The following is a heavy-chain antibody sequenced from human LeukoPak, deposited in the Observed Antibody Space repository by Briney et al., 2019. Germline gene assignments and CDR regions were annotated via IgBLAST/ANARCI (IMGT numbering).Heavy chain of an antibody. V-gene: IGHV3-64D*06. J-gene: IGHJ1*01. CDR3: VSRYCSGGSCLGDGYFQH. CDR1: GFTFSSYA. D-gene: IGHD2-15*01. Sequence: GGSLRLSCSASGFTFSSYAMHWVRQAPGKGLEYVSAISSNGGSTYYADSVKGRFTISRDNSKNTLYLQMSSLRAEDTAVYYCVSRYCSGGSCLGDGYFQHWGQGTLVTVSS. CDR2: ISSNGGST.